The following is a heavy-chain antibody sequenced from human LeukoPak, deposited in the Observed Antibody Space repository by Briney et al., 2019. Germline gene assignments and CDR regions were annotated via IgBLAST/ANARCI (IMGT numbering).Heavy chain of an antibody. CDR1: GYTFTSYG. V-gene: IGHV1-18*01. CDR2: ISAYNGNT. Sequence: ASVKVSCKASGYTFTSYGISWVRHAPGQGLEWMGWISAYNGNTNYAQKLQGRVTMTTDTSTSTAYMELRSLRSDDTAVYYCARDIKSEIPLHYYYYYYMDVWGKGTTVTVSS. D-gene: IGHD2-2*02. CDR3: ARDIKSEIPLHYYYYYYMDV. J-gene: IGHJ6*03.